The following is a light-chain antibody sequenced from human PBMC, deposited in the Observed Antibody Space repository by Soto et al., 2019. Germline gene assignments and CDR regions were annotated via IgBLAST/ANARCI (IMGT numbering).Light chain of an antibody. CDR2: RND. J-gene: IGLJ1*01. CDR1: ISNIGNNY. CDR3: AAWDDTVRSYV. V-gene: IGLV1-47*01. Sequence: QSVLTQPPLVSGTPGQRVTISCSGSISNIGNNYVYWFQQLPGTAPKVLSNRNDQRPSGVPDRFSGSKSGTSASLAISGLRSEDEAEYYCAAWDDTVRSYVFGTGTKVTVL.